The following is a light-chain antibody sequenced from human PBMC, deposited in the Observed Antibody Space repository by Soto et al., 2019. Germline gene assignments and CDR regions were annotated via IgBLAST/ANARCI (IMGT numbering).Light chain of an antibody. Sequence: DIQMTQSPSTLTAYVGDRVIITCRASQSIGDSLAWYQQKLGKAPKLLIYKASILESGVPSSFSGSGSGTEFTLALNSLQPDDFATYFCQHYDSYSYDFGQGTKLENK. CDR3: QHYDSYSYD. J-gene: IGKJ2*01. CDR1: QSIGDS. V-gene: IGKV1-5*03. CDR2: KAS.